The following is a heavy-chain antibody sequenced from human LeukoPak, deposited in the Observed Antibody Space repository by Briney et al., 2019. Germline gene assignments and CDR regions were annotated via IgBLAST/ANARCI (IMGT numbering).Heavy chain of an antibody. D-gene: IGHD6-13*01. CDR1: GLTVSSTY. CDR2: IYSGGST. Sequence: PGGSLRLSCAASGLTVSSTYMSWVRQTPGKGLEWVSVIYSGGSTYYADSVKGRFTISRDNSKNTLYLQMNSLRAEDTAVYYCARPTIAAAGNFEYWGQGTLVTVSS. V-gene: IGHV3-66*01. CDR3: ARPTIAAAGNFEY. J-gene: IGHJ4*02.